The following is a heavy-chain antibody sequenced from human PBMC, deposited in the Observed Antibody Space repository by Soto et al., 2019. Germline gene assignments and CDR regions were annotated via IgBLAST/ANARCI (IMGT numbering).Heavy chain of an antibody. D-gene: IGHD1-26*01. J-gene: IGHJ4*02. CDR3: TTVYSGSYYVNY. CDR1: GFTFSNAW. V-gene: IGHV3-15*01. CDR2: IKSKTDGGTT. Sequence: PGGSLRLSCAASGFTFSNAWMSWVRQAPGKGLEWVGRIKSKTDGGTTDYAAPVKGRSTISRDDSKNTLYLQMNSLKTEDTAVYYCTTVYSGSYYVNYWGQGTLVTVSS.